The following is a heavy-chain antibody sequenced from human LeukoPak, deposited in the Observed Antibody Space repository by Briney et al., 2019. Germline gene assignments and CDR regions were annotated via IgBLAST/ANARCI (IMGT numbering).Heavy chain of an antibody. J-gene: IGHJ6*03. CDR2: INPNSGGT. CDR3: ARARYCSGGSCSYYMDV. D-gene: IGHD2-15*01. CDR1: GYTFTSYA. V-gene: IGHV1-2*02. Sequence: ASVKVSCKASGYTFTSYAMNWVRQAPGQGLEWMGWINPNSGGTNYAQKFQGRVTMTRDTSISTAYMELSRLRSDDTAVYYCARARYCSGGSCSYYMDVWGKGTTVTISS.